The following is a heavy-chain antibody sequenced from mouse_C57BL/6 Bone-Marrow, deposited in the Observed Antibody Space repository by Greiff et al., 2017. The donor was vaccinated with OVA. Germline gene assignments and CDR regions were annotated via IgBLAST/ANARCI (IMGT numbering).Heavy chain of an antibody. CDR1: GFTFSSYA. J-gene: IGHJ2*01. V-gene: IGHV5-4*03. Sequence: EVKLMESGGGLVKPGGSLKLSCAASGFTFSSYAMSWVRQTPEKRLEWVATISDGGSYTYYPDNVKGQFTISRDNAKNNLYLQMSHLKSEDTAMYYCARVDYYGSSWGYWGQGTTLTVSS. D-gene: IGHD1-1*01. CDR3: ARVDYYGSSWGY. CDR2: ISDGGSYT.